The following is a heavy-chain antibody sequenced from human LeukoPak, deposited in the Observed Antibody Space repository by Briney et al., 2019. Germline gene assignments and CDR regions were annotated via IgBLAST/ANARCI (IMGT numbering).Heavy chain of an antibody. D-gene: IGHD5-12*01. J-gene: IGHJ4*02. CDR2: IWYDGSNK. Sequence: GGPLRLSCAASGFTFSSYSMHWVRQAPGKGLEWVAVIWYDGSNKYYADSVKGRFTISRDNSKNTLYLQMNSLRAEDTAVCYCARRYSGYDDFDYWGQGTLVTVSS. CDR1: GFTFSSYS. CDR3: ARRYSGYDDFDY. V-gene: IGHV3-33*01.